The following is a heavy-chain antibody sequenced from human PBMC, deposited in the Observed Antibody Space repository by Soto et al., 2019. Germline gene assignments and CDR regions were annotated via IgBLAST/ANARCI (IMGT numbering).Heavy chain of an antibody. V-gene: IGHV3-66*01. CDR3: ARARIGVAGFFDD. D-gene: IGHD6-19*01. CDR1: GFTVSSNY. CDR2: IYADGTT. J-gene: IGHJ4*02. Sequence: GSLRLSCAASGFTVSSNYMSWVRQAPGKGLEWVSVIYADGTTLYTDSVKGRFTFYRDNSKNTLYLQMNRLTAEDTAVYYCARARIGVAGFFDDWGQGTLVTVSS.